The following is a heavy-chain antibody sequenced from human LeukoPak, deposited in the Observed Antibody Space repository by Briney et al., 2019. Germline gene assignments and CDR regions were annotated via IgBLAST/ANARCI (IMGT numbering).Heavy chain of an antibody. Sequence: GGSLRLSCAASRFTFNNYWMTCVSQAPGKGLEWVANINKDGSEKYYVDSVKGRFTLSRDNANKSLFLQMNGLGPKDTAVYYCARRATRDTGSCYACAFDIWGQGTMVTVSS. J-gene: IGHJ3*02. CDR3: ARRATRDTGSCYACAFDI. CDR1: RFTFNNYW. V-gene: IGHV3-7*01. D-gene: IGHD2-15*01. CDR2: INKDGSEK.